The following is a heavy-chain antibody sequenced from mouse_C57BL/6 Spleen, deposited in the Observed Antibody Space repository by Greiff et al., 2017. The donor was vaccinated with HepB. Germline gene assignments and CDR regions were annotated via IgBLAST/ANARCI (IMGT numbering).Heavy chain of an antibody. V-gene: IGHV14-3*01. D-gene: IGHD1-1*01. CDR1: GFNIKNTY. CDR3: ARSVVASNFDY. CDR2: IDPANGNT. Sequence: VQLKESVAELVRPGASVKLSCTASGFNIKNTYMHWVKPRPEQRLEWIGRIDPANGNTKYAPKFQGKATITADPSSNTAYLQLSSLTSEDTAIYYCARSVVASNFDYWGQGTTLTVSS. J-gene: IGHJ2*01.